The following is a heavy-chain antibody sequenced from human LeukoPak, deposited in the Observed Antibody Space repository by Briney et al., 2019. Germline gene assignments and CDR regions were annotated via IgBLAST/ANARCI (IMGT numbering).Heavy chain of an antibody. J-gene: IGHJ4*02. CDR2: IKRDGSDI. CDR1: RFTFSDYW. D-gene: IGHD3-16*01. CDR3: ARDPDYRGSQPYGYFDY. V-gene: IGHV3-7*01. Sequence: GGSLRLSCAASRFTFSDYWMSWVRQAPGKGLEWVAYIKRDGSDIYYVDSVKGRFIISRDNAKYSLYLQMNSLRAEDTAVYYCARDPDYRGSQPYGYFDYWGQGTLVTVSS.